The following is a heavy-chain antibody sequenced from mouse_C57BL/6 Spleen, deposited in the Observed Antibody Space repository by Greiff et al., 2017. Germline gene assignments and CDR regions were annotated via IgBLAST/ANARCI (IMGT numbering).Heavy chain of an antibody. CDR3: ARHEVGDYDAGAWFAY. CDR1: GYTFTEYT. J-gene: IGHJ3*01. Sequence: VQLQQSGAELVKPGASVKLSCTASGYTFTEYTIHWVKQRSGQGLEWIGWFYPGSGSIKYNEKFKDKATLTADTSSSTVYMELSRLTSEDSAVYFCARHEVGDYDAGAWFAYWGQGTLVTVSA. V-gene: IGHV1-62-2*01. D-gene: IGHD2-4*01. CDR2: FYPGSGSI.